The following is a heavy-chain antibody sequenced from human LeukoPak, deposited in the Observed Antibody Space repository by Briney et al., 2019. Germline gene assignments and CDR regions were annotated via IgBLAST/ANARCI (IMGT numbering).Heavy chain of an antibody. Sequence: GRSLRLSCAASGFTFSNYGMHWVRQAPGKGLEWVALIWYDGSNKYYADSVKGRFTISRDNSKNTLYLQMYSLRAEDTAVYYCARGMGAAGGLAFYFDYWGQGTLVTVSS. J-gene: IGHJ4*02. CDR3: ARGMGAAGGLAFYFDY. V-gene: IGHV3-33*01. CDR2: IWYDGSNK. CDR1: GFTFSNYG. D-gene: IGHD3-16*01.